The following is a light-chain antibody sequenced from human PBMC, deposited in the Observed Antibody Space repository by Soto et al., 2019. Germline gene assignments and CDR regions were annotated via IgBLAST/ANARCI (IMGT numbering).Light chain of an antibody. J-gene: IGLJ3*02. Sequence: QSALTQPASVSGSPGQSITISCSGTSSDVDDYNYVSWYQQHPGKAPKLMIYEVSHRLSGVSNRFSGSNSGYTASLTISGLLDEDEGDYYYPSSLCNRLVVFGGGTKLTVL. V-gene: IGLV2-14*01. CDR3: PSSLCNRLVV. CDR2: EVS. CDR1: SSDVDDYNY.